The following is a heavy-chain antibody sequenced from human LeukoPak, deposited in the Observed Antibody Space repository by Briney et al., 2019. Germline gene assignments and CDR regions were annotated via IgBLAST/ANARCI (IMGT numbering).Heavy chain of an antibody. CDR2: IYYSGST. CDR1: GGSISSSSYY. D-gene: IGHD3-16*01. J-gene: IGHJ4*02. V-gene: IGHV4-39*01. Sequence: SETLSLTCTVSGGSISSSSYYWGWIRQPPGKGLEWIGSIYYSGSTYYNPSLKSRVTISVDTSKNQFSLKLSSVTAADMAVYYCARGRDKGGRYFDYWGQGTLVTVSS. CDR3: ARGRDKGGRYFDY.